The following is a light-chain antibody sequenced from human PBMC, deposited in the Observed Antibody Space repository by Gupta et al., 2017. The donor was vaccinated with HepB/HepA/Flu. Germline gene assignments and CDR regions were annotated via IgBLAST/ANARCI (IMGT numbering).Light chain of an antibody. V-gene: IGLV2-18*02. CDR3: SSYTSSSTWV. CDR2: EVS. Sequence: QSALTQPPSVSGSPGQSVTISCTGTSSDVGSYNRVSWYQQPPGTAPKLMIYEVSNRLSGVPDRFSGSKSGNTASLTISGLQAEDEADYYCSSYTSSSTWVFGGGTKLTVL. J-gene: IGLJ2*01. CDR1: SSDVGSYNR.